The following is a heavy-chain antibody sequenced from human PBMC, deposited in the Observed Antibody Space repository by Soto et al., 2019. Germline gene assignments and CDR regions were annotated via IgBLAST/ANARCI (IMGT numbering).Heavy chain of an antibody. CDR1: GGSISSGGYY. V-gene: IGHV4-31*03. Sequence: SETLSLTCTVSGGSISSGGYYWSWIRQHPGKGLEWIGYIYYSGSTYYNPSLKSRVTISVDTSKNQFSLKLSSVTAADTAVYYCARAGNPYSRIHYFDYWGQGTLVTVSS. D-gene: IGHD6-13*01. CDR2: IYYSGST. CDR3: ARAGNPYSRIHYFDY. J-gene: IGHJ4*02.